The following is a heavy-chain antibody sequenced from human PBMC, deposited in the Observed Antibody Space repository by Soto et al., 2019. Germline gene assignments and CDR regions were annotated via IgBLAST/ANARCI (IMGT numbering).Heavy chain of an antibody. CDR1: GGTFSSYT. V-gene: IGHV1-69*08. J-gene: IGHJ4*02. CDR2: IIPILGIA. Sequence: QVQLVQSGAEVKKPGSSVKVSCKASGGTFSSYTISWVRQAPGQGLEWMGRIIPILGIANYAQKFQGRVTITADKSTSTAYMELSSLRSEDTAVYYCARDQGGVGATGWGQGTLVTVSS. D-gene: IGHD1-26*01. CDR3: ARDQGGVGATG.